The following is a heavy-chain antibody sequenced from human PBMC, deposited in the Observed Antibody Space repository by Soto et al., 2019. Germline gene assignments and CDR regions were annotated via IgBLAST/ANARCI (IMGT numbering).Heavy chain of an antibody. V-gene: IGHV3-53*04. CDR3: ASQYCSSTSCYEQDV. D-gene: IGHD2-2*01. CDR1: GFTVSSNY. CDR2: IYSSGST. Sequence: GGSLRLSCAASGFTVSSNYMSWVRQAPGKGLEWVSVIYSSGSTYYADSVKGRFTISRHNSKNTLYLQMNSLRAEDTAVYYCASQYCSSTSCYEQDVWGKGTTVTVSS. J-gene: IGHJ6*04.